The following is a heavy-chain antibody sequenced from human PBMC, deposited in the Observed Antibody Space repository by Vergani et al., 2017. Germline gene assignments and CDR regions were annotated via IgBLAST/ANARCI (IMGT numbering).Heavy chain of an antibody. CDR1: GGAVNSGSNF. CDR2: TSTDGST. V-gene: IGHV4-61*02. D-gene: IGHD3-16*02. J-gene: IGHJ4*02. CDR3: ARETVVTSWDGYRFHYMDV. Sequence: QVQLQESGPGLVKPSQTLSLTCSVSGGAVNSGSNFWTWIRQPAGKGLEWIGRTSTDGSTNYNPSLKSRVTVSVDTSKTQISLRLTSVTAEDTAVYYCARETVVTSWDGYRFHYMDVWGQGTLVTVSS.